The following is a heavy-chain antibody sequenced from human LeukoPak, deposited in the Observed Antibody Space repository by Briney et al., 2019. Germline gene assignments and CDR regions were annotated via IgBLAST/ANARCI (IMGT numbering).Heavy chain of an antibody. D-gene: IGHD1-1*01. CDR1: GYTFTSYA. J-gene: IGHJ5*02. Sequence: ASVTVSCKASGYTFTSYAMHWVRQAPGQRLEWMGWINAGNGNTKYSQKFQGRVTITRDTSASTAYMELSSLRSEDTAVYYCARDRNWNDVYWFDPWGQGTLVTVSS. CDR2: INAGNGNT. V-gene: IGHV1-3*01. CDR3: ARDRNWNDVYWFDP.